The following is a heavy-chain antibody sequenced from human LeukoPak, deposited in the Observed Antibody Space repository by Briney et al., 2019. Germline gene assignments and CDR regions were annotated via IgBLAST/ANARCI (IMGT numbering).Heavy chain of an antibody. CDR2: FDPEDGET. D-gene: IGHD5-12*01. J-gene: IGHJ6*03. Sequence: GASVKVSCKVSGYTLTELSMHWVRQAPGKGLEWMGGFDPEDGETIYAQKFQGRVTMTEDTSTDTAYMELSSLRSEDTAVYYCATASGYDYDYYYIDVWGKGTTVTVSS. CDR1: GYTLTELS. V-gene: IGHV1-24*01. CDR3: ATASGYDYDYYYIDV.